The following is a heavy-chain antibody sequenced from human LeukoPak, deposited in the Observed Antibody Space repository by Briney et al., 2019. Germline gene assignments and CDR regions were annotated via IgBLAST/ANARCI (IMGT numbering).Heavy chain of an antibody. J-gene: IGHJ4*02. CDR2: IYYSGST. Sequence: SETLSLTCTVSGGSISSYYWSWIRQPPGKGLEWIGYIYYSGSTNYNPSLKSRVTISVDTSKNQFSLKLSSVTAADTAVYYCARQVRGGFGEFSASAWGQGTLVTVSS. V-gene: IGHV4-59*08. D-gene: IGHD3-10*01. CDR1: GGSISSYY. CDR3: ARQVRGGFGEFSASA.